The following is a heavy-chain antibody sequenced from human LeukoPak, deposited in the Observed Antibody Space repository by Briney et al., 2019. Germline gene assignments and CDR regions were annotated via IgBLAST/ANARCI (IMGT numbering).Heavy chain of an antibody. CDR1: GFPFSSYA. CDR3: AKDERTTVVNLFDY. Sequence: PGGSLSLFCAVSGFPFSSYAVSWVRQAPGKGVEWVSPIRGSGGSTYYADSVKGRFTISRDNSKNTLYLQMNSLRAEDTAVYYCAKDERTTVVNLFDYWGQGTLVTVSS. CDR2: IRGSGGST. D-gene: IGHD4-23*01. J-gene: IGHJ4*02. V-gene: IGHV3-23*01.